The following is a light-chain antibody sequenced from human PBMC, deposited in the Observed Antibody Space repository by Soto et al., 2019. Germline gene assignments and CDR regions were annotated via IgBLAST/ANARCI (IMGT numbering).Light chain of an antibody. CDR2: GAS. CDR3: QQYNNWPPSDT. Sequence: EIVMTQSPATLSVSPGESPTLSCRASQTISNNLAWYQQKPGQAPRLLIYGASTRATGIAARFSGSGSGTEFTLTISSLQSEDFAVYYCQQYNNWPPSDTFGQGTKLEIK. CDR1: QTISNN. J-gene: IGKJ2*01. V-gene: IGKV3-15*01.